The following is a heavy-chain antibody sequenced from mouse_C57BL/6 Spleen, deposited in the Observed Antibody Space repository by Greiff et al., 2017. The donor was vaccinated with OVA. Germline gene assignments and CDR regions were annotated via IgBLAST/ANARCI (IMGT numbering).Heavy chain of an antibody. CDR1: GYAFSSYW. D-gene: IGHD2-1*01. CDR2: IYPGDGDT. J-gene: IGHJ2*01. Sequence: QVQLQQSGAELVKPGASVKISCKASGYAFSSYWLNWVKQRPGKGLEWIGQIYPGDGDTNYNGKFKGKATLTADKSSSTAYMQLSSLTSEDSAVYFCARNVYYGNYYCDYWGQGTTLTVSS. V-gene: IGHV1-80*01. CDR3: ARNVYYGNYYCDY.